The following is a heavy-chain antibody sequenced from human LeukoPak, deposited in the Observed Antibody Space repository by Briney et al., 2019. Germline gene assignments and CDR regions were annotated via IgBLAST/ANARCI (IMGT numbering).Heavy chain of an antibody. Sequence: LETLSLTCTVSGDSINSYYWSWIRQPPGKGLEWIGYIYYSGSTKYNPSIKSRVTISVDTSKNQFSLKLSSVTAADTAVYYCARSLRGYRFATDYWGQGTLVTVSS. J-gene: IGHJ4*02. V-gene: IGHV4-59*08. CDR1: GDSINSYY. D-gene: IGHD5-18*01. CDR3: ARSLRGYRFATDY. CDR2: IYYSGST.